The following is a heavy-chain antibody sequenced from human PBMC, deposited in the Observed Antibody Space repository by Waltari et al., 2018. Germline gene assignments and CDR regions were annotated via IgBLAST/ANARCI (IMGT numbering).Heavy chain of an antibody. CDR3: ARGSGDLDI. CDR1: GYSFRRSD. J-gene: IGHJ3*02. CDR2: MNTNSGNT. V-gene: IGHV1-8*03. D-gene: IGHD2-21*01. Sequence: QVQLEQSGAEMVKPGASVGVSCKASGYSFRRSDISWVRQAPGQGLEWMGWMNTNSGNTGYAEKFQGRVTITRNTSINTAYMDLSGLRSEDTAVYYCARGSGDLDIWGQGTMVTVSS.